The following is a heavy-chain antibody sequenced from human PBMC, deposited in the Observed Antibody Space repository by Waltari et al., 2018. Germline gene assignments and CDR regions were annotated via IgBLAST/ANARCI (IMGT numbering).Heavy chain of an antibody. V-gene: IGHV3-23*04. CDR1: GLPSFHYV. J-gene: IGHJ4*02. CDR3: AKGFEDLLPFDH. Sequence: EVQLVESGGGLVQPGGSLRLSCAVSGLPSFHYVIRWVRQAPWKGLEWISASSDGGVYTYYADSVEGRFTISRDSSKNTIYLQMNSLRVEDTALYYCAKGFEDLLPFDHWGQGTQVTVSS. CDR2: SSDGGVYT. D-gene: IGHD2-21*01.